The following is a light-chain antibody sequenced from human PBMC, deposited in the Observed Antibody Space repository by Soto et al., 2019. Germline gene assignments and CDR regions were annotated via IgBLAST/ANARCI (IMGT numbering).Light chain of an antibody. J-gene: IGKJ1*01. CDR1: QSVSSN. V-gene: IGKV3-15*01. CDR3: QQHSTSTPRT. CDR2: GAS. Sequence: VGPGRCRSASQSVSSNLAWYQQKPGQAPRLLIYGASTRATGIPARFSGSVSGTEVALTIISMQPDDLATDHRQQHSTSTPRTFGQGTKVDIK.